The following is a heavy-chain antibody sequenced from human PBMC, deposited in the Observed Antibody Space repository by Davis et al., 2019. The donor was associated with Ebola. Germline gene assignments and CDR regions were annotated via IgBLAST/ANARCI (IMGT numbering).Heavy chain of an antibody. CDR3: VRGLYYDPPSFDY. CDR2: IKQDGSEK. CDR1: GFTFSSYW. J-gene: IGHJ4*02. Sequence: PGGSLRLSCAASGFTFSSYWMSWVRQAPGKGLEWVANIKQDGSEKYYVDSVKGRFTISRDNAKNSLYLQMNSLRAEDTAVYYCVRGLYYDPPSFDYWGQGTLVTVSS. V-gene: IGHV3-7*03. D-gene: IGHD3-22*01.